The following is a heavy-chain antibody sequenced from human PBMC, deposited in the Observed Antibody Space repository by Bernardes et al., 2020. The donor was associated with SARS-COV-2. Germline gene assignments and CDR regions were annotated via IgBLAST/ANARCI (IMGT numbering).Heavy chain of an antibody. Sequence: SETLSLTCAVYSGSFRGSYWSWIRQTPGPGLAWIGELNDSGRTQYNPALKSRVTISVDPSKNQFSLKLNSVTAADTAVYYCARGSAAVVSHFMLLFANWYFDLWGRGTLVTVSS. J-gene: IGHJ2*01. CDR2: LNDSGRT. CDR3: ARGSAAVVSHFMLLFANWYFDL. D-gene: IGHD2-15*01. CDR1: SGSFRGSY. V-gene: IGHV4-34*01.